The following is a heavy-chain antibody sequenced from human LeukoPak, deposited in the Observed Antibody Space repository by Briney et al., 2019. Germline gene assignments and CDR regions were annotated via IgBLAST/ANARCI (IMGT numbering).Heavy chain of an antibody. Sequence: GGSLRLSCAASGFTFSSYGMHWVRQAPGKGLEWVAVISYDGSNKYYADSVKGRFTISRDNSKNTLYLQMNSLRAEDTAVYYCAKDPFSYSWSFLITAYFQHRGQGTLVTVSS. CDR3: AKDPFSYSWSFLITAYFQH. J-gene: IGHJ1*01. CDR2: ISYDGSNK. CDR1: GFTFSSYG. D-gene: IGHD5-18*01. V-gene: IGHV3-30*18.